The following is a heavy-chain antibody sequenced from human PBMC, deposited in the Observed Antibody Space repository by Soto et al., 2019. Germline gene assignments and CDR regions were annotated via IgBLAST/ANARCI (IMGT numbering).Heavy chain of an antibody. CDR2: IYYSGST. J-gene: IGHJ6*02. V-gene: IGHV4-59*01. CDR1: GGSISSYY. CDR3: ARGDYYYYGMDV. Sequence: SETLSLTSTVSGGSISSYYWSWIRQPPGKGLEWIGYIYYSGSTNYNPSLKSRVTISVDTSKNQFSLKLSSVTAADTAVYYCARGDYYYYGMDVWGQGTTVTVSS.